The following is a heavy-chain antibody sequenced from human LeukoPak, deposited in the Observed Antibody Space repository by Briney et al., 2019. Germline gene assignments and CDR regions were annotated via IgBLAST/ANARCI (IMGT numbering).Heavy chain of an antibody. CDR3: ARVDSSGWFYFDN. J-gene: IGHJ4*02. CDR2: IYSGGST. Sequence: GESLKISCAASGFTVSRNYMSWVRQAPGKGLEWVSVIYSGGSTYFADSVKGRFTISRDNSKNTLYLQTNSLRAEDTAVYYCARVDSSGWFYFDNWGQGTLVTVSS. CDR1: GFTVSRNY. D-gene: IGHD6-19*01. V-gene: IGHV3-53*01.